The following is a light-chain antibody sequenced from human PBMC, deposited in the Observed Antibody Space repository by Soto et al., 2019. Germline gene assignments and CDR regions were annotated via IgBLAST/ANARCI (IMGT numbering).Light chain of an antibody. CDR3: QQYNNWPPT. J-gene: IGKJ1*01. Sequence: EIVMTQSPATLSVSPGERATLSCRASQSVTSNLAWYQQKPGHAPRLLIYGASTRATGIPARFSGSGSGTEFTLTISSLQSEDFAVYCCQQYNNWPPTFGQGTKVDMK. CDR2: GAS. V-gene: IGKV3-15*01. CDR1: QSVTSN.